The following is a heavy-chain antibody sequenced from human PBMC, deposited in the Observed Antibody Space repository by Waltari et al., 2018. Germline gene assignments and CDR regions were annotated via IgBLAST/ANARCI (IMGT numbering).Heavy chain of an antibody. CDR1: GGSISTSNSY. CDR2: SYYGGRS. V-gene: IGHV4-39*01. Sequence: QLQLQESGPGLLKPSETLSLTCSVSGGSISTSNSYWGWIRHPPGTGLEWIGISYYGGRSYYNPSLKSRATISVDTSKNQFSLRLSSVTAADTAVYYCARPVKETGTHRLDAFDIWGQGTMVTVSS. D-gene: IGHD1-1*01. CDR3: ARPVKETGTHRLDAFDI. J-gene: IGHJ3*02.